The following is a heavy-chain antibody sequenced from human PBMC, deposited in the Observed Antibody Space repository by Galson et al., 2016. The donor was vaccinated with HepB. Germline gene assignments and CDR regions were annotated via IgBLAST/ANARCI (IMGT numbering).Heavy chain of an antibody. CDR1: GYTFTDYY. Sequence: SVKVSCKASGYTFTDYYIHWVRQAPGKGLEWTGWINPNSGGTNYAQSFQGRVTMTRDTTISTSYMELSRLRSDDTAVYYCARAPMVRGLHQSEEHFDYWGQGTLVTVSS. D-gene: IGHD3-10*01. CDR2: INPNSGGT. V-gene: IGHV1-2*02. J-gene: IGHJ4*02. CDR3: ARAPMVRGLHQSEEHFDY.